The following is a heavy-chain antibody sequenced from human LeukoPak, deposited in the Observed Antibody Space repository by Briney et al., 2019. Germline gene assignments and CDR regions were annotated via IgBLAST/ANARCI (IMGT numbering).Heavy chain of an antibody. CDR1: GFTFSSYG. V-gene: IGHV3-30*02. CDR2: IRYDGSNK. J-gene: IGHJ4*02. D-gene: IGHD6-6*01. CDR3: ARDKALEGSSSPFDY. Sequence: GGSLRLSCAASGFTFSSYGMHWVRQAPGKGLEWVAFIRYDGSNKYYADSVKGRFTISRDNSKNTLYLQMNSLRAEDTAVYYCARDKALEGSSSPFDYWGQGTLVTVSS.